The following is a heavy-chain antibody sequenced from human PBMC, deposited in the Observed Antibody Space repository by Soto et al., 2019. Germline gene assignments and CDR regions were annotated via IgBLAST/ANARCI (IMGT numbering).Heavy chain of an antibody. Sequence: GASVKVSCKASGYTFTSYAMHWVRQAPGQRLEWMGWINAGNGNTKYSQKFQGRVTITRDTSASTAYMELSSLRSEDTAVYYCARVPKGFGAIWWFDPWGQGTLVTVSS. V-gene: IGHV1-3*01. D-gene: IGHD3-10*01. CDR3: ARVPKGFGAIWWFDP. J-gene: IGHJ5*02. CDR2: INAGNGNT. CDR1: GYTFTSYA.